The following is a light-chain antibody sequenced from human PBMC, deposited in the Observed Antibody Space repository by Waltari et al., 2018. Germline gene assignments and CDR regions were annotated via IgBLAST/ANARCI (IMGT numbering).Light chain of an antibody. J-gene: IGKJ1*01. V-gene: IGKV1-39*01. CDR3: QQSHSTPRT. CDR1: QRISSN. CDR2: AAS. Sequence: DIQMTQSPSSLSASVGDRVTITCRASQRISSNLNWYQQTPGKAPNLLFYAASSLQSGVPSRFSGSGFGTDFTLSIRNLQPEDFATYYCQQSHSTPRTFGQGTKVEIK.